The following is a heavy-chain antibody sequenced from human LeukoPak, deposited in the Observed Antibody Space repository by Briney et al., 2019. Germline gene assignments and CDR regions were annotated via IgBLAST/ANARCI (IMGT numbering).Heavy chain of an antibody. V-gene: IGHV4-34*01. CDR2: INHNGST. Sequence: SETLSLTCAVYGGSFSGYYWSWIRQPPGKGLEWIGEINHNGSTNYNPSLKSRVTISVDMSKNQFSLKLSSVTAADTAVYYCARGPRGSGGNDYWGQGTLVTVSS. J-gene: IGHJ4*02. CDR3: ARGPRGSGGNDY. CDR1: GGSFSGYY. D-gene: IGHD2-15*01.